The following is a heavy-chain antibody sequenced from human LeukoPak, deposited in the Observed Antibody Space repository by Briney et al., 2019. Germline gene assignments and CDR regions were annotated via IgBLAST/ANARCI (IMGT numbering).Heavy chain of an antibody. V-gene: IGHV4-31*03. CDR3: ARAVDYRNYFDY. Sequence: PSETLSLTCTVSGDSMTRGGYYWSWARQHPGKGLEWVGFIYHSGTTFYNPSLESRATISVDTSQNQFPLKLTSVTAADTAVYYCARAVDYRNYFDYWGQGTLVTVSS. CDR2: IYHSGTT. J-gene: IGHJ4*02. CDR1: GDSMTRGGYY. D-gene: IGHD4-11*01.